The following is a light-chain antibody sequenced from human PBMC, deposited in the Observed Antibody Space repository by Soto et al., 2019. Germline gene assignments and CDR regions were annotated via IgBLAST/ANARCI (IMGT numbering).Light chain of an antibody. V-gene: IGKV1-39*01. CDR2: TAS. J-gene: IGKJ2*01. CDR3: LQTYRSPPT. Sequence: DIQMTKSPSSLSASVGDRVTISCRASPAISTSLNWYQQKPGKAPKLLIYTASSLQTGVPARFPGSGSATYCALPVSSLHPEDFATYHGLQTYRSPPTFGQGTKVDIK. CDR1: PAISTS.